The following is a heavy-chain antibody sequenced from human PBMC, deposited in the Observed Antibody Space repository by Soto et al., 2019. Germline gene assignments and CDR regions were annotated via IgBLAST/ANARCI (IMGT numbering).Heavy chain of an antibody. D-gene: IGHD2-2*01. V-gene: IGHV4-4*02. CDR2: VSHSGST. CDR3: ANTRGLGLMDA. J-gene: IGHJ6*03. Sequence: QVHLLESGPGLVEPSGTLSLTCTVSGGSISSRNRWSWVRQSPGMGLEWIGEVSHSGSTNSNPSLKGRVTISLDKSNNQFSLNLESMTAADAAVYFCANTRGLGLMDAWGKGTTVVVSS. CDR1: GGSISSRNR.